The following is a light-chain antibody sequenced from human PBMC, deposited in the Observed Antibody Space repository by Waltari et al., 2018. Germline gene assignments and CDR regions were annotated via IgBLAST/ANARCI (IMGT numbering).Light chain of an antibody. CDR2: VTS. CDR1: QDITKY. V-gene: IGKV1-33*01. J-gene: IGKJ3*01. Sequence: DIQMTQSPSSLSASVGARVTITCQARQDITKYLSWYPQKPGKAPKILIYVTSILERGVPSRFSGSGSGTHFSFTILSLQPEDIAAYFCQQYDDLPITFGPGTKVDIK. CDR3: QQYDDLPIT.